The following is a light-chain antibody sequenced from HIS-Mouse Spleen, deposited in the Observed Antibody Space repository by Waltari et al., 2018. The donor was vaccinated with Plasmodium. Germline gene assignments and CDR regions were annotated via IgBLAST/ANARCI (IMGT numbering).Light chain of an antibody. V-gene: IGLV3-10*01. Sequence: SYELTQPPSVSVSPGQTARITCSGDALPKKYAYWSQQKSGQAPVLVIYEDSKRPSGIPGRFSGYSTVKRATLTISGAQVEDEADYYCYSTDSSGNHRVFGGGTKLTVL. J-gene: IGLJ3*02. CDR2: EDS. CDR1: ALPKKY. CDR3: YSTDSSGNHRV.